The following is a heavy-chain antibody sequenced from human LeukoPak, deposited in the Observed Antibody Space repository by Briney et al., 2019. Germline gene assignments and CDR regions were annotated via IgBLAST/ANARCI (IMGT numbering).Heavy chain of an antibody. J-gene: IGHJ6*03. D-gene: IGHD3-10*01. CDR2: ISSSSSYI. V-gene: IGHV3-21*01. Sequence: GGSLRLXCAASGFTFSSYSMKWVRQAPGKGLEWVSSISSSSSYIYYADSVKGRFTISRDNAKNSLYLQMNSLRAEDTAVYYCAGLLWFGAHYYYMDVWGKGTTVTVSS. CDR3: AGLLWFGAHYYYMDV. CDR1: GFTFSSYS.